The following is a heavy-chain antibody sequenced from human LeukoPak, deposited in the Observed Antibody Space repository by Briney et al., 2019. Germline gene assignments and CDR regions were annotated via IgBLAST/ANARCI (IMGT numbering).Heavy chain of an antibody. CDR3: STDLWGYCNGDCFPSEY. CDR1: GYSLSELA. CDR2: FGPEAGVG. D-gene: IGHD2-21*02. V-gene: IGHV1-24*01. J-gene: IGHJ4*02. Sequence: SDTVSCKVSGYSLSELAMQWLRQALGEGGEWMGGFGPEAGVGVSAQKFQARSPMTKDTSTTTAYMELSSLGSEDTAVYFGSTDLWGYCNGDCFPSEYWGQGSLVTVSS.